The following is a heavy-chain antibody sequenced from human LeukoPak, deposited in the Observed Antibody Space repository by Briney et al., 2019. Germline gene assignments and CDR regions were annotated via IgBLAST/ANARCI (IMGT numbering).Heavy chain of an antibody. J-gene: IGHJ4*02. CDR2: INHSGST. Sequence: PSETLSLTCAVYGGSFSGYYWSWIRQPPGKGLEWIGEINHSGSTNYNPSLKGRVTISVDTSKNQFSLKLSSVTAADTAVYYCARGSNYYDSSGYYYARIYFDYWGQGTLVTVSS. CDR3: ARGSNYYDSSGYYYARIYFDY. CDR1: GGSFSGYY. D-gene: IGHD3-22*01. V-gene: IGHV4-34*01.